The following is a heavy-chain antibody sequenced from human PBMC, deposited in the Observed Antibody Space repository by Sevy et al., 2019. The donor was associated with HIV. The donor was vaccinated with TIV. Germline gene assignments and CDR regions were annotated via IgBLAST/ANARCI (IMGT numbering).Heavy chain of an antibody. J-gene: IGHJ3*02. V-gene: IGHV1-2*05. CDR3: AITLWSFHSYGYYCVGDAFDI. CDR1: GYTFTGYY. D-gene: IGHD3-22*01. CDR2: INPNSGGT. Sequence: ASVKVSCKASGYTFTGYYMHWVRQAPGQGLEWMGRINPNSGGTNYAQKFQGRVTMTRDTSISTAYMELSRLRSDDTGVYYCAITLWSFHSYGYYCVGDAFDIWGQGTMVTVSS.